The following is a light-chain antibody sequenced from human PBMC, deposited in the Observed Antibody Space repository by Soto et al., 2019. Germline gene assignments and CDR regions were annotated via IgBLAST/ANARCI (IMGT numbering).Light chain of an antibody. CDR1: SGHSSYA. Sequence: QPVLTQSPSASASLGASVKLTCTLSSGHSSYAIAWHQQQPEKGPRYLMKLNSDGSHSKGDGIPDRFSGSSSGAERYLAIPGLQAEDEADYYCQSWGTGVVFGGGTQLTVL. V-gene: IGLV4-69*01. J-gene: IGLJ2*01. CDR2: LNSDGSH. CDR3: QSWGTGVV.